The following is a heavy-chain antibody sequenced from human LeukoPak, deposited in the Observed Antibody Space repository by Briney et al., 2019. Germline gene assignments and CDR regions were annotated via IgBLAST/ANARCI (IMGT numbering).Heavy chain of an antibody. V-gene: IGHV4-59*01. CDR1: GGSISSYY. Sequence: SETQSLTCTVSGGSISSYYWSWIRQPPGKGLEWIGYIYYSGSTNYNPSLKSRVTISVDTSKNQFSLKLSSVTAADTAVYYCARDLGSPRYNWFDPWGQGTLVTVSS. CDR3: ARDLGSPRYNWFDP. D-gene: IGHD6-6*01. CDR2: IYYSGST. J-gene: IGHJ5*02.